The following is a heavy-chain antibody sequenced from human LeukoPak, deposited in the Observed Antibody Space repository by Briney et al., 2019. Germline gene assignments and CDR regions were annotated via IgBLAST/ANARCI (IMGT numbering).Heavy chain of an antibody. CDR1: GDSVSSNSAA. J-gene: IGHJ4*02. Sequence: SQTLSLTCAISGDSVSSNSAAWNWIRQSPSRGLEWLGRTYYRFKWYNDYAVSVKSRITINPDTSKNQFSLQLNSVSTEDTDAYYCARETEQQLVWSYFDYWGQGTLVTVSS. CDR3: ARETEQQLVWSYFDY. D-gene: IGHD6-13*01. CDR2: TYYRFKWYN. V-gene: IGHV6-1*01.